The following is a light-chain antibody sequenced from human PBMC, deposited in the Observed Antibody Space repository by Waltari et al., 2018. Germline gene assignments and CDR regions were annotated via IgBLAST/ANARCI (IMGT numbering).Light chain of an antibody. CDR2: EVT. V-gene: IGLV2-23*01. CDR3: CSYAGGSTVL. Sequence: QSDLTQPAPVSGSPGQSMTISRTGTRNDVGSYNLVSCYQQHPGKAPKLIIYEVTKRPSRVSSRFSGSKSGNTASLTVSGLQVDDEADYYCCSYAGGSTVLFGGGTKLTVL. J-gene: IGLJ2*01. CDR1: RNDVGSYNL.